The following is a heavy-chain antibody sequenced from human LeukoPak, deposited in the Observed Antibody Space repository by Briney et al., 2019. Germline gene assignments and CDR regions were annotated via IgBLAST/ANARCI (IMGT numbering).Heavy chain of an antibody. CDR1: GIDFKVYE. CDR2: ISDNGLRT. CDR3: ARERRGYGYGTLDP. D-gene: IGHD5-12*01. J-gene: IGHJ5*02. V-gene: IGHV3-30*04. Sequence: GGSLRLSCVASGIDFKVYEMHWVRQSPSKGLEWVALISDNGLRTNYAESLKGRFIVSRDNSKNTMDLQMNDLRVEDTGVYFCARERRGYGYGTLDPWGQGTLVTVSS.